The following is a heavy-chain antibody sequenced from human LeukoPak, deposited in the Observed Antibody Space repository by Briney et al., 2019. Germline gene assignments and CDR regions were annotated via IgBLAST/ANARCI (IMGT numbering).Heavy chain of an antibody. J-gene: IGHJ4*02. V-gene: IGHV3-7*01. CDR3: ARVGWELSNSFDY. D-gene: IGHD1-26*01. Sequence: GGSLRLSCAASGFTFSSYWMSWVRQAPGKGLEWVANIKQDGSEKYYVDSVKGRFTISRDNAKNSLYPQMNSLRAEDTAVYYCARVGWELSNSFDYWGQGTLVTVSS. CDR2: IKQDGSEK. CDR1: GFTFSSYW.